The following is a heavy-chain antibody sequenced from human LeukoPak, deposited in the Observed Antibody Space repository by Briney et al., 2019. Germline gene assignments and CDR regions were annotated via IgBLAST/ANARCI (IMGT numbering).Heavy chain of an antibody. D-gene: IGHD1-14*01. CDR2: IYYSGST. CDR1: GGSISSYY. J-gene: IGHJ4*02. CDR3: ARRDGAGREFDY. V-gene: IGHV4-59*08. Sequence: ASETLSRNCTVSGGSISSYYWSWLRQPPGKGLEWIGYIYYSGSTNYNPSLKSRVTISVDTSKNQFSLKLSSVTAADTAVYYCARRDGAGREFDYWGQGTLVTVSS.